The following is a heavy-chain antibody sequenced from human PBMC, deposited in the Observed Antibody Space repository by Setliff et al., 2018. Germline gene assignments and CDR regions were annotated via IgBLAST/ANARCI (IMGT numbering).Heavy chain of an antibody. Sequence: SETLSLTCIVSGGSINSYYWNWIRQPPGKGLEWIGYIYYSGNSNYDTNYNPSLKSRVTILSDTSKNQFSLKLSSVTAADTAVYYCARVKVVGADFDYWGQGTLVTVSS. CDR3: ARVKVVGADFDY. CDR1: GGSINSYY. J-gene: IGHJ4*02. CDR2: IYYSGNSNYDT. V-gene: IGHV4-59*08. D-gene: IGHD1-26*01.